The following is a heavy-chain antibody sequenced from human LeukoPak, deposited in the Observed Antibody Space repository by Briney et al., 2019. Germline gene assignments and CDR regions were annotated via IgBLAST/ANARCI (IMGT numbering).Heavy chain of an antibody. Sequence: GGSLRLSCAASGFTFSSYSMNWVRQAPGKGLEWVSSISSSSSYIYYADSVKGRFTISRDNAKNSLYLQMNSLRAEDTAVYYCAKVGRYYDTSGYYRVFDYWGQGTLVTVSS. CDR3: AKVGRYYDTSGYYRVFDY. J-gene: IGHJ4*02. V-gene: IGHV3-21*04. D-gene: IGHD3-22*01. CDR2: ISSSSSYI. CDR1: GFTFSSYS.